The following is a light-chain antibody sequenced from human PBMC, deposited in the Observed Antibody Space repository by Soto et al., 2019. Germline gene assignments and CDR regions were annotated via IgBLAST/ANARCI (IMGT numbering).Light chain of an antibody. V-gene: IGKV4-1*01. CDR2: WAS. Sequence: DIVMTQSPGSLAVSLGERATFNCKSSRSILDGSINQNRLAWYQQRPGQPPKLLIFWASTRESGVPDRFSGSGSGTDFTLTISSLQAEDVAVYYCQQYYTLPFTFGPGSKVDIK. J-gene: IGKJ3*01. CDR3: QQYYTLPFT. CDR1: RSILDGSINQNR.